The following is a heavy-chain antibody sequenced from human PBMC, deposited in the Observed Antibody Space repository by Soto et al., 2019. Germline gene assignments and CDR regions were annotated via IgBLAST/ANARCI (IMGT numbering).Heavy chain of an antibody. CDR2: IFYSGTT. Sequence: SVLLSLRCSVSGVSIGSYYWSLIRPTPGKGLELIGYIFYSGTTNYIPSLKSRVTISVDTSKNQFSLKVNAVTAADTAVYYFSRDLRERWAGTYGMDVWGQGTTVTVSS. D-gene: IGHD3-10*01. CDR1: GVSIGSYY. CDR3: SRDLRERWAGTYGMDV. J-gene: IGHJ6*02. V-gene: IGHV4-59*01.